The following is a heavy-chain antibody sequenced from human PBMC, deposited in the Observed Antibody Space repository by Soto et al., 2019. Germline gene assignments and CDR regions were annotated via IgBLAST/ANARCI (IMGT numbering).Heavy chain of an antibody. Sequence: QVQLVQSGAEVKKPGSSVKVSCKASGGTFSSYTISWVRQAPGQGLEWMGRIIPILGIANYAQKFQGRGTITADKSTRTAYVELGSLRSEDTAVYYCARDEGIAAAGTPYWGQGTLVTVSS. J-gene: IGHJ4*02. CDR2: IIPILGIA. CDR3: ARDEGIAAAGTPY. D-gene: IGHD6-13*01. CDR1: GGTFSSYT. V-gene: IGHV1-69*08.